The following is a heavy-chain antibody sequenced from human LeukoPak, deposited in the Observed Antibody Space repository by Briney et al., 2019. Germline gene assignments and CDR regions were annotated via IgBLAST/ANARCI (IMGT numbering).Heavy chain of an antibody. CDR2: ITYNGAAT. V-gene: IGHV3-23*01. CDR3: AKDGLYFDGSTHIYYFDS. J-gene: IGHJ4*02. Sequence: GRSLRLSCAASGFSFGGYAMTWVRQAPGKGLEWVSSITYNGAATYYLDSVKARFTISRDNSRSTLYLQMDSLTAEDTALYYCAKDGLYFDGSTHIYYFDSWGQGTLVAVSS. CDR1: GFSFGGYA. D-gene: IGHD3-9*01.